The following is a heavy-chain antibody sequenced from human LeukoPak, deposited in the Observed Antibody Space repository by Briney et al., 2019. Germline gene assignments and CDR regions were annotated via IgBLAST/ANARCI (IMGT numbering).Heavy chain of an antibody. V-gene: IGHV4-34*01. J-gene: IGHJ4*02. Sequence: KPSETLSLTCAVYGGSFSGYYWSWIRQPPGKGLEWIGEINHSGRTNYNSSLKSRVIISLDSSKNQFSLKLTSVTAADTAVYYCATLDNDILTGYLHAPNWGQGTLVTVAS. CDR2: INHSGRT. CDR3: ATLDNDILTGYLHAPN. CDR1: GGSFSGYY. D-gene: IGHD3-9*01.